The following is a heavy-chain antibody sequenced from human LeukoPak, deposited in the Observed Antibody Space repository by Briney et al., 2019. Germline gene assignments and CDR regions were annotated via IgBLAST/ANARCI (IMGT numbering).Heavy chain of an antibody. D-gene: IGHD5-12*01. CDR3: ARDSRYSHSAGAFDI. CDR2: ISTYNGNT. V-gene: IGHV1-18*01. J-gene: IGHJ3*02. CDR1: GYTFTSYG. Sequence: ASVKDSCKASGYTFTSYGISWVRQAPGQGLEWVGWISTYNGNTNYAQKLQGRVTMTTDTSTSTAYMELRSLRFDDTAVYYCARDSRYSHSAGAFDIWGQGTKVTVSS.